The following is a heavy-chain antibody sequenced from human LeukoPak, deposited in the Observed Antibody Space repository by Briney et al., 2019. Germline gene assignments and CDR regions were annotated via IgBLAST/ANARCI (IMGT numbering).Heavy chain of an antibody. J-gene: IGHJ4*02. CDR2: ISSGSTI. D-gene: IGHD3-3*01. CDR3: ARVAFDFWSGPDY. Sequence: GGSLRLSCAASGFTFSSYEMNWVRQAPGKGLEWVSYISSGSTIYYADSVKGRFTISRDNAKNSLYLQMNSLRAEDTAVYYCARVAFDFWSGPDYWGQGTLVTVSS. V-gene: IGHV3-48*03. CDR1: GFTFSSYE.